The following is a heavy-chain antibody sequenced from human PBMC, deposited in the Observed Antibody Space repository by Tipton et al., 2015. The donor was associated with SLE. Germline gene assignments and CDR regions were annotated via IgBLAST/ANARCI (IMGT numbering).Heavy chain of an antibody. D-gene: IGHD5-24*01. V-gene: IGHV3-30*02. J-gene: IGHJ4*02. CDR2: IRYDGSNK. CDR3: AKEGWLQLEGYFDY. CDR1: GFTFSSYG. Sequence: GSLRLSCAASGFTFSSYGMHWVRQAPGKGLEWVAFIRYDGSNKYYADSVKGRFTISRDNSKNTLYLQMNSLRVEDTAVYYCAKEGWLQLEGYFDYWGQGTLVTVSS.